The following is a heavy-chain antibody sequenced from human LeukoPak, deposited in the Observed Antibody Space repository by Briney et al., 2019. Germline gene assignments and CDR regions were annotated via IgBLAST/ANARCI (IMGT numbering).Heavy chain of an antibody. CDR2: INHSGST. V-gene: IGHV4-34*01. J-gene: IGHJ6*02. CDR1: GGSFSGYY. Sequence: SETLSLTCAVYGGSFSGYYWSWIRQPPRKGLEWFGEINHSGSTNYNPSLNSRVTISVDTSKNQFYLKLSAVTAADTAVYYCARGDYVYGMDVWGQGTTVTVSS. CDR3: ARGDYVYGMDV.